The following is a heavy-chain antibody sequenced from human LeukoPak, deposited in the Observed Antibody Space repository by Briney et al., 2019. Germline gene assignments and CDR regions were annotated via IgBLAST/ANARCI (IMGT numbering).Heavy chain of an antibody. J-gene: IGHJ4*02. CDR2: MYPGDSDT. CDR1: GYRFTNYW. D-gene: IGHD2/OR15-2a*01. CDR3: ARWRSTWVFDY. V-gene: IGHV5-51*01. Sequence: GESLKISCKASGYRFTNYWIGWVRQMPGKGPEWMGIMYPGDSDTRYSPSFQGQVTISADKSISTAYLQWSSLKASDTAIYYCARWRSTWVFDYWGQGTLVTVSP.